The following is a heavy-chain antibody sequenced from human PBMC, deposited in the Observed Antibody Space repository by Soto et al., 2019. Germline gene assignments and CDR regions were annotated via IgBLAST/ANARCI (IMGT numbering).Heavy chain of an antibody. CDR2: ISGSGGSQ. Sequence: EVQLLESGGGLVQPGGSLRLSCAASGFTFSSYGMSWVRQAPGKGLEWVSAISGSGGSQYYPDSVKGRFTISRDNSKNTLYLQMNSLRAEDTAVYYCARRSRSYGSGSWEIGLDVWGQGTTVTVSS. CDR3: ARRSRSYGSGSWEIGLDV. J-gene: IGHJ6*02. CDR1: GFTFSSYG. V-gene: IGHV3-23*01. D-gene: IGHD3-10*01.